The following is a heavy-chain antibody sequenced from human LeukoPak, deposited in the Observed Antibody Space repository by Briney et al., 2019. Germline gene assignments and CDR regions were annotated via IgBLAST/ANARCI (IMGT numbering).Heavy chain of an antibody. V-gene: IGHV4-39*07. CDR3: ARERYDPYYFDY. Sequence: SETLSLTCTVSGGSISSSSYYWGWIRQPPGKGLEWIGSIYYSGSTYYNPSLKSRVTISVDTSKNQFSLKLSSVTAEDTAVYYCARERYDPYYFDYWGQGTLVTVSS. CDR2: IYYSGST. CDR1: GGSISSSSYY. J-gene: IGHJ4*02. D-gene: IGHD3-16*01.